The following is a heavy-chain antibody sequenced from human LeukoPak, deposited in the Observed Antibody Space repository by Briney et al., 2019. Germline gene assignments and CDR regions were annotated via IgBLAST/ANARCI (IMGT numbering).Heavy chain of an antibody. D-gene: IGHD2-2*01. CDR1: GFTFSSYW. CDR2: IKQDGSEK. J-gene: IGHJ2*01. V-gene: IGHV3-7*01. CDR3: ARGPEQYPWFFDL. Sequence: GGSLRLSCAASGFTFSSYWMSWVRQAPGMGLEWVANIKQDGSEKYYVDSVKGRFTISRDNAKNSLYLQMNSLRAEDTAVYYCARGPEQYPWFFDLWGRGTLVTVSS.